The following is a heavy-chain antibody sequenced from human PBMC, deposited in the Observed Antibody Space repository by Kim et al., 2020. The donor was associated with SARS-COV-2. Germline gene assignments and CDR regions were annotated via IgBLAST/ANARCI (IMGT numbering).Heavy chain of an antibody. D-gene: IGHD4-17*01. CDR3: ARLIYGGNGFDY. Sequence: RYNPSFQGQVTISADKSISTAYLQWSSLKASDTAMYYCARLIYGGNGFDYWGQGTLVTVSS. V-gene: IGHV5-51*01. J-gene: IGHJ4*02.